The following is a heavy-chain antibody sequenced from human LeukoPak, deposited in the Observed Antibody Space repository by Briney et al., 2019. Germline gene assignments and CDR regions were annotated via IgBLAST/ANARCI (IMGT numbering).Heavy chain of an antibody. V-gene: IGHV1-46*01. J-gene: IGHJ5*02. D-gene: IGHD1-26*01. CDR2: INPSGGST. CDR3: ARDNSVGDYAWWFDP. CDR1: GYTFTSYY. Sequence: ASVKVSCKASGYTFTSYYMHWVRQAPGQGLEWMGIINPSGGSTSDAQKFQGRVTMTRDMSTSTDYMELSSLRSEDTAVYYCARDNSVGDYAWWFDPWGQGTLVTVSS.